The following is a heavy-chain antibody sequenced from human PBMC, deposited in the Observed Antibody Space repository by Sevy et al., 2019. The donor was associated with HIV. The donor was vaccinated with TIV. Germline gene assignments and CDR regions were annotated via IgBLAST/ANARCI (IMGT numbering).Heavy chain of an antibody. CDR3: ARGELVTRHNYYYYYMDV. CDR1: GYTFTSYG. J-gene: IGHJ6*03. Sequence: ASVKVSCKASGYTFTSYGISWVRQAPGQGLEWMGWISAYNGNTNYAQKLQGRVTMTTDTSTSTAYMELRSLRSDDTAVYYCARGELVTRHNYYYYYMDVWGKGTTVTVSS. CDR2: ISAYNGNT. D-gene: IGHD1-26*01. V-gene: IGHV1-18*04.